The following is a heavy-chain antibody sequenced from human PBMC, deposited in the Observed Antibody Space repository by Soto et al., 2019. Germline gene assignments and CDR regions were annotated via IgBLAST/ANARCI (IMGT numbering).Heavy chain of an antibody. D-gene: IGHD3-22*01. CDR2: IKQDGGEM. CDR3: ARVSYYYDVSGYYADY. V-gene: IGHV3-7*01. CDR1: VFTFTSYW. Sequence: GWSLRLSWAASVFTFTSYWMSWVRHSPVKWLEWVANIKQDGGEMYYVDSVKGRFTISRDNAKNSLYLQMNSLRAEDTAVYYCARVSYYYDVSGYYADYWGQGALVTVSS. J-gene: IGHJ4*02.